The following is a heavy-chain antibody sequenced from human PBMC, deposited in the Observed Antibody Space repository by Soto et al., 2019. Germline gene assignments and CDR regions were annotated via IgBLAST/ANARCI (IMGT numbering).Heavy chain of an antibody. D-gene: IGHD4-17*01. V-gene: IGHV1-69*02. CDR1: GGTFSSYT. CDR3: AIGRYVLDYGDPPDY. CDR2: IIPILGIA. Sequence: QVQLVQSGAEVKKPGSSVKVSCKASGGTFSSYTISWVRQAPGQGLEWMGRIIPILGIANYAQKFQGRVTITADKSTSTAYMELSSLRSEDTAVDYCAIGRYVLDYGDPPDYWGQGTLVTVSS. J-gene: IGHJ4*02.